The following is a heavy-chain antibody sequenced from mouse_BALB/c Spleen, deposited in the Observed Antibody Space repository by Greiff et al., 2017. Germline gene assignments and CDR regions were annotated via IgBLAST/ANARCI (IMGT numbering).Heavy chain of an antibody. V-gene: IGHV7-3*02. Sequence: VQLKESGGGLVQPGGSLRLSCATSGFTFTDYYMSWVRQPPGKALEWLGFIRNKANGYTTEYSASVKGRFTISRDNSQSILYLQMNTLRAEDSATYYCARDIDDSDDYNAMDYWGQGTSVTVSS. CDR2: IRNKANGYTT. CDR1: GFTFTDYY. D-gene: IGHD2-12*01. J-gene: IGHJ4*01. CDR3: ARDIDDSDDYNAMDY.